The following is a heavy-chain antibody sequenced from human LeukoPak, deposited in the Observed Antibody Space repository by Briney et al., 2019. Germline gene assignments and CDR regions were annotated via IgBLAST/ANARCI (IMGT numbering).Heavy chain of an antibody. Sequence: SETLSLTCAVSGGSISSGGYSWSWIRQPPGKGLEWIGYIYHSGSTYYNPSLKSRVTISVDRSKNQFSLKLSSLTAADTAVYYCARGANILTGFDPWGQGTLVTVSS. CDR2: IYHSGST. V-gene: IGHV4-30-2*01. CDR1: GGSISSGGYS. D-gene: IGHD3-9*01. CDR3: ARGANILTGFDP. J-gene: IGHJ5*02.